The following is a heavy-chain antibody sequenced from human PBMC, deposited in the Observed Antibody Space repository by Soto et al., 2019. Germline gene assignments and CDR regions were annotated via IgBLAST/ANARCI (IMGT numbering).Heavy chain of an antibody. V-gene: IGHV3-66*04. CDR2: LYSGGAI. CDR3: ARHYCSGGSCYRGVFDY. CDR1: GFTVSIIY. Sequence: GGSLRLSCAASGFTVSIIYMSWVRQAPGKGLEWVSVLYSGGAIYYADSVKGRFTISRDNSKNMLYLQMNSLRAEDTAVYFCARHYCSGGSCYRGVFDYWGQGTLVTVSS. D-gene: IGHD2-15*01. J-gene: IGHJ4*02.